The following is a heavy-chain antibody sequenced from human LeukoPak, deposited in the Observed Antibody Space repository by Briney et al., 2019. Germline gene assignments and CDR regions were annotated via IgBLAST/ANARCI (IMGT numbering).Heavy chain of an antibody. D-gene: IGHD2/OR15-2a*01. CDR2: ISYDGSNK. CDR1: EFTFSSYA. CDR3: ARGQYFEDY. J-gene: IGHJ4*02. Sequence: GGSLRLSCAASEFTFSSYAMHWVRQAPGKGLEWVAVISYDGSNKYYADSVKGRFTISRDNSKNTLYLQMNSLRAEDTAVYYCARGQYFEDYCGQGTLVTVSS. V-gene: IGHV3-30*04.